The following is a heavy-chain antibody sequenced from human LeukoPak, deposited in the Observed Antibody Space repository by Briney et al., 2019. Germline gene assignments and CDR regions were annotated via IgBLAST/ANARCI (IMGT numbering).Heavy chain of an antibody. Sequence: SETLSLTCTVSGGSISSGGYYWSWIRQHPGKGLEWIGYIYYSGSTYYNPSLKSRVTISVDTSKNQFSLKLSSVTAADTAVYYCARSRGYSGYDPIYYFDYWGQGTLVTVSS. J-gene: IGHJ4*02. D-gene: IGHD5-12*01. CDR2: IYYSGST. CDR3: ARSRGYSGYDPIYYFDY. V-gene: IGHV4-31*03. CDR1: GGSISSGGYY.